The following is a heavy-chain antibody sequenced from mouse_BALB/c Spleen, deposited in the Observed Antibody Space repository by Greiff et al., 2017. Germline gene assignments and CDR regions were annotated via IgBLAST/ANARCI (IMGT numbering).Heavy chain of an antibody. V-gene: IGHV1-7*01. D-gene: IGHD1-1*01. Sequence: QVQLQQSGAELAKPGASVKMSCKASGYTFTSYWMHWVKQRPGQGLEWIGYINPSTGYTEYNQKFKDKATLTADKSSSTAYMQLSSLTSEDSAVYYCARRSYGFDYWGQGTTLTVSS. J-gene: IGHJ2*01. CDR2: INPSTGYT. CDR1: GYTFTSYW. CDR3: ARRSYGFDY.